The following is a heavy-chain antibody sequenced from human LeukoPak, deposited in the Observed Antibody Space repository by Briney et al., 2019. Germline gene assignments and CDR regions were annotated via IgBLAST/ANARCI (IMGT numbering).Heavy chain of an antibody. CDR1: GFTFSSYW. D-gene: IGHD3-10*01. CDR2: IKQDGSEK. Sequence: GGSLRLSCAASGFTFSSYWMSWVRQAPGKGLEWVANIKQDGSEKYYVDSVKGRFTISRDSAKNSLYLQMNSLRAEDTAVYYCARDWSLSRGSLDYFDYWGQGTLVTVSS. CDR3: ARDWSLSRGSLDYFDY. J-gene: IGHJ4*02. V-gene: IGHV3-7*01.